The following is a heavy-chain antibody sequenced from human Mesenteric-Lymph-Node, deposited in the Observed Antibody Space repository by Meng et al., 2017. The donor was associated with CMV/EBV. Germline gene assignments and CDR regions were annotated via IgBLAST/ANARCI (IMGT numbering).Heavy chain of an antibody. CDR2: IIPILGIA. Sequence: SVKVSCKASGGTFSSYTISWVRQAPGQGLEWMGRIIPILGIANYAQKFQGRVTITADKSTSTAYMEMRSLRFDDTAVYYCARVEEYYASGTNQYFHHWGQGTLVTVSS. V-gene: IGHV1-69*02. D-gene: IGHD3-10*01. J-gene: IGHJ1*01. CDR3: ARVEEYYASGTNQYFHH. CDR1: GGTFSSYT.